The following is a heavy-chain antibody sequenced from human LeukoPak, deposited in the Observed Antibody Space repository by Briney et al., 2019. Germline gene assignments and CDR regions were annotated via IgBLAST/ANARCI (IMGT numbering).Heavy chain of an antibody. CDR2: ISSSSCYI. CDR3: ARDLGDIVATTLSYGMDV. D-gene: IGHD5-12*01. J-gene: IGHJ6*02. Sequence: PGGSLRLSCAASGFTFSSYSMNWVRQAPGKGLEWVSSISSSSCYIYYADSVKGRCTISRENAKNSLYLQMNSLRAEDTAVYYCARDLGDIVATTLSYGMDVWGQGTTVTVSS. V-gene: IGHV3-21*01. CDR1: GFTFSSYS.